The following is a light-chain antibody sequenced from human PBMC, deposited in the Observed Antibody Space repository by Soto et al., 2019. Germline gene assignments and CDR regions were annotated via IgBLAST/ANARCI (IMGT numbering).Light chain of an antibody. CDR2: GAS. J-gene: IGKJ3*01. V-gene: IGKV3-20*01. Sequence: VMTQSPATLSVSPGERATLSCRASQSVTNNLAWYQHRPGQAPRLLIYGASSRATGIPDRFSGSGSGTDFTLTISRLEPEDFAVYYCQQYGSSPPITFGPGTKVDIK. CDR1: QSVTNN. CDR3: QQYGSSPPIT.